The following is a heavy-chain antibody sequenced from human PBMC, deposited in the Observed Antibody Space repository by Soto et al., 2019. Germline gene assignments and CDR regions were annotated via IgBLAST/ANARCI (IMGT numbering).Heavy chain of an antibody. CDR2: IGTAGDT. Sequence: PGGSLRLSCSASGFTFSNYDMHWVRPVTGKGLEWVSTIGTAGDTYYPGSVKGRFTISRENAKNSLYLQMNSLRAEDTAVYYCARGRLISLYYFDYWGQGTLVTSPQ. J-gene: IGHJ4*02. CDR1: GFTFSNYD. CDR3: ARGRLISLYYFDY. V-gene: IGHV3-13*01. D-gene: IGHD2-15*01.